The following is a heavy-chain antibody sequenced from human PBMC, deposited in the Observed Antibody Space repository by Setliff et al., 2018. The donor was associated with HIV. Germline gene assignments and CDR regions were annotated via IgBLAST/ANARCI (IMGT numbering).Heavy chain of an antibody. CDR2: INPHTGVT. V-gene: IGHV1-2*02. D-gene: IGHD3-3*01. J-gene: IGHJ6*02. CDR3: ARDLRDGFEEWFSTLDDGMDV. CDR1: GYIFIRYY. Sequence: ASVKVSCKTSGYIFIRYYIFWVRQAPGQGLEWMGNINPHTGVTKYAEKFQGRVTMTRDTSNNTIYMELSRLRSDDTAVYYCARDLRDGFEEWFSTLDDGMDVWGQGTTVTVSS.